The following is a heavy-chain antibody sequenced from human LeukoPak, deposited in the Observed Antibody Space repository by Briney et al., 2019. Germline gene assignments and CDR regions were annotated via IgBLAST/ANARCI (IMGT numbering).Heavy chain of an antibody. D-gene: IGHD2-2*01. CDR2: IYYSGST. CDR1: GGSISSYY. CDR3: ARGIVVVPAARGNWFDP. V-gene: IGHV4-59*12. Sequence: SETLSLTCTVSGGSISSYYWSWIRQPPGKGLEWIGNIYYSGSTYYNPSLKSRVTISVDTSKNQFSLKLSSVTAADTAVYYCARGIVVVPAARGNWFDPWGQGTLVTVSS. J-gene: IGHJ5*02.